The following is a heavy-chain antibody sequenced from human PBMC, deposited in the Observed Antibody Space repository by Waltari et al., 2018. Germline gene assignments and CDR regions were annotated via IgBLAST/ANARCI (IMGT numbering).Heavy chain of an antibody. Sequence: QVQLVESGGGVVQPGRSLRLSCAASGFTFSSFGMHWVRQTPGRGVGWVAVISTDGSSKSYEESVKGRFSISRDNSKNSLSLEMNSLRPEDTAVYYCASCTGGNCYYYGFDVWGQGTTVTVSS. D-gene: IGHD2-8*02. J-gene: IGHJ6*02. V-gene: IGHV3-30*03. CDR1: GFTFSSFG. CDR3: ASCTGGNCYYYGFDV. CDR2: ISTDGSSK.